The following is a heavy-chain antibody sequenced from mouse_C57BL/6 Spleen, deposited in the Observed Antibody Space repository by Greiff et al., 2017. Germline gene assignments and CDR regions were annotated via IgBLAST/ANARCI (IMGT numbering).Heavy chain of an antibody. J-gene: IGHJ3*01. CDR3: AREDY. Sequence: EVKLQESGPGLVKPSQSLSLTCSVTGYSITSGYDWNWIRQFPGNKLEWMGYISDDGSNNYNPSLKNRISITRDTSKNQFFLKLNSVTTEDTATYYCAREDYWGQGTLVTVSA. CDR2: ISDDGSN. V-gene: IGHV3-6*01. CDR1: GYSITSGYD. D-gene: IGHD1-1*02.